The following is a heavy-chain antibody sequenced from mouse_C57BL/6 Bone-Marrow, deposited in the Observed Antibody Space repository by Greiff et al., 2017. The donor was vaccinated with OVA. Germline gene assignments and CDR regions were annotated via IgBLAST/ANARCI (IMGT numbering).Heavy chain of an antibody. CDR3: NTGSSYAMDY. J-gene: IGHJ4*01. CDR2: IDPENGDT. V-gene: IGHV14-4*01. D-gene: IGHD1-1*01. CDR1: GFNIKDDY. Sequence: EVQLQQSGAELVRPGASVKLSCTASGFNIKDDYMHWVKQRPEQGLEWIGWIDPENGDTEYASKFQGKATITADTSANTADRQLSSLTSEDTAVYYCNTGSSYAMDYWGQGTSVTVSS.